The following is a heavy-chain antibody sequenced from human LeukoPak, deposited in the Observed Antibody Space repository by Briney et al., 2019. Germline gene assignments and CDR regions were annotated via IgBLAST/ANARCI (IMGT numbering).Heavy chain of an antibody. D-gene: IGHD3-9*01. J-gene: IGHJ5*02. CDR2: ISFDGGNK. CDR3: AKDRSTYNVLTGYQES. V-gene: IGHV3-30*18. CDR1: GFTFSNYG. Sequence: PGGSLRLSCAASGFTFSNYGMHWVRQAPGKGLEWVALISFDGGNKNYVDSVKGRFTVSRDNSRNTLYLQMNSLRAEDTAVYYCAKDRSTYNVLTGYQESWGQGTLVNVSS.